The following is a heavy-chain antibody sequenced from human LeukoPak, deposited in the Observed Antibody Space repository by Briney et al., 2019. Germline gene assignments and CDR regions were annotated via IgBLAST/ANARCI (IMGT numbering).Heavy chain of an antibody. J-gene: IGHJ4*02. CDR3: AAVDTAMVLDY. CDR2: ISGNGDSR. Sequence: GGSLRLSCAASGFTFSSYTMNWVRQAPGKGLEWVSSISGNGDSRNYADSVKGRFTISRDNSKNTLYLQMNSLRAEDTAVYYCAAVDTAMVLDYWGQGTLVTVSS. V-gene: IGHV3-23*01. D-gene: IGHD5-18*01. CDR1: GFTFSSYT.